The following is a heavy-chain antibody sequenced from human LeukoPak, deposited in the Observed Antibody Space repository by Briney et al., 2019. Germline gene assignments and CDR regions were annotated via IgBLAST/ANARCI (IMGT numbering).Heavy chain of an antibody. J-gene: IGHJ3*02. CDR2: ISGSGGSP. D-gene: IGHD1-14*01. CDR3: AKLPVTTGWAAFDI. CDR1: GFIFSSYA. Sequence: GGCLRLSCAASGFIFSSYAMSWVRHAPGKWGRSLSGISGSGGSPYYVDSVKGRFTISRDNSKHTLYLQMNSLRAEDTAVYYCAKLPVTTGWAAFDIWGQGTMVTVSS. V-gene: IGHV3-23*01.